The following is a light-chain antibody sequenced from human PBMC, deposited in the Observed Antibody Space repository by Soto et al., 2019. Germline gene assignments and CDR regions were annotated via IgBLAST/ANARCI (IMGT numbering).Light chain of an antibody. J-gene: IGKJ1*01. CDR2: STS. V-gene: IGKV3-20*01. Sequence: EIVLTQSPGTLSLSPGERVTLSCRASQSVGTSWLAWYQQKPGQSPRLLIYSTSSRATGIPDRFSGSGSETDFALTISRLEPEDFAVYYCQQYASSQWTFGQGTEVEIK. CDR3: QQYASSQWT. CDR1: QSVGTSW.